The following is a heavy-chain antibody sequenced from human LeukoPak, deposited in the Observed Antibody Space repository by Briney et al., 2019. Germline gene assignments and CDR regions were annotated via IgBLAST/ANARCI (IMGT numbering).Heavy chain of an antibody. CDR3: ARGEDYGDYFDY. V-gene: IGHV3-53*01. D-gene: IGHD4-17*01. CDR2: IYSGGST. CDR1: GFTVSSIY. J-gene: IGHJ4*02. Sequence: GGSLRLSCAASGFTVSSIYMNWVRQAPGKGLEWVSIIYSGGSTYYADSVRGRFTVSRDNSKNTLYLQMNSLRAEDTAVYYCARGEDYGDYFDYWGQGTLVTVSS.